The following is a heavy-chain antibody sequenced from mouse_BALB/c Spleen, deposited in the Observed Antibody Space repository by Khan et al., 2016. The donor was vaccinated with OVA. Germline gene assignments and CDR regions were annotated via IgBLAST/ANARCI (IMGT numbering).Heavy chain of an antibody. Sequence: EVQRVESGGDLVKPGGSLKLSCAASGFTFSSYSMSWVRQTPDKRLEWVASISSDGDYTYYPDRVKGRFTISRDNAKNTLYLQMSSLMSEYTAMYYCASHLTGSFAYWGQVPLVTVSA. J-gene: IGHJ3*01. D-gene: IGHD4-1*01. CDR1: GFTFSSYS. CDR2: ISSDGDYT. CDR3: ASHLTGSFAY. V-gene: IGHV5-6*01.